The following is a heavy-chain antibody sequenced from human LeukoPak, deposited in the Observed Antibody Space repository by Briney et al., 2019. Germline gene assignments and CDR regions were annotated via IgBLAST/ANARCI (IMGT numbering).Heavy chain of an antibody. CDR2: IIPIFGTA. V-gene: IGHV1-69*13. J-gene: IGHJ6*02. Sequence: ASVKVSCEASGGTFSSYAISWVRQAPGQGLEWMGGIIPIFGTANYAQKFQGRVTITADESTSTAYMELSSLRSEDTAVYYCARKINWNHSYGMDVWGQGTTVTVSS. CDR1: GGTFSSYA. CDR3: ARKINWNHSYGMDV. D-gene: IGHD1-20*01.